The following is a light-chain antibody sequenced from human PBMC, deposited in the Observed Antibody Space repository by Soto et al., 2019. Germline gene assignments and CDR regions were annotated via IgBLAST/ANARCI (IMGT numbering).Light chain of an antibody. Sequence: DIQMTQSPSTLSASVGDRVTIACRASQSISTWLAWYQHKPGKAPKLLMHDASSLETGVPSRFSGSVSGTGFTLTINSLQPDDFATYYCQQYSAYATFGQGTKVEIK. CDR1: QSISTW. V-gene: IGKV1-5*01. CDR2: DAS. J-gene: IGKJ1*01. CDR3: QQYSAYAT.